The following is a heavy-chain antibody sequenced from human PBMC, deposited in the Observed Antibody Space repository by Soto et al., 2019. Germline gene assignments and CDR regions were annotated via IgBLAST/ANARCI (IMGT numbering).Heavy chain of an antibody. CDR2: ISAYNGNT. CDR1: GYTFTSYG. Sequence: QVQLVQSGAEVKKPGASVKVSCKASGYTFTSYGISWVRQAPGQGLEWMGWISAYNGNTNYAQKLQGRVTMTTDTYTSTAYMELRSLRSDDTAVYYCARDESQLWFGELSPFDYWGQGTLVTVSS. J-gene: IGHJ4*02. D-gene: IGHD3-10*01. CDR3: ARDESQLWFGELSPFDY. V-gene: IGHV1-18*01.